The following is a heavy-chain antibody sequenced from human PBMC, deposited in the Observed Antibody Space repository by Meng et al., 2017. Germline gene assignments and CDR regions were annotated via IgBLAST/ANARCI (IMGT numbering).Heavy chain of an antibody. CDR3: ARGYSGYDFFEY. Sequence: SVQVSCKASGGTFSSYAISWVRHAPGQGLEWMVGNIPIFGTANYSQEFQGRVTITTDDSTNTAYMELSSLRSEDTAVYYCARGYSGYDFFEYWGQGTLVTVSS. CDR1: GGTFSSYA. V-gene: IGHV1-69*05. J-gene: IGHJ4*02. D-gene: IGHD5-12*01. CDR2: NIPIFGTA.